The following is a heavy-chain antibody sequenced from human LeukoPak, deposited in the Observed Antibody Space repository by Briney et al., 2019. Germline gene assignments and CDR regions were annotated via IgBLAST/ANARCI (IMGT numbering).Heavy chain of an antibody. J-gene: IGHJ4*02. CDR1: GFTFSSYG. D-gene: IGHD3-22*01. CDR2: ISNDGSKR. Sequence: PGGSLRLSCAASGFTFSSYGMRWVRQAPGKGLEWMAVISNDGSKRYYADSVRGRFFISRDNSKNTLSLQMMSLRAEDTAVYYCAKEEYYDSGGNFHYWGQGTLVTVRS. V-gene: IGHV3-30*18. CDR3: AKEEYYDSGGNFHY.